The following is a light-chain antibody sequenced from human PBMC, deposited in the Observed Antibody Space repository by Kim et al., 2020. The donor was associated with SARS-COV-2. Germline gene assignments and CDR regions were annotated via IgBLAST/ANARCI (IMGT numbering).Light chain of an antibody. CDR3: QQYGSAPRT. V-gene: IGKV3-20*01. Sequence: EIVLTQSPGTLSLSPGERATLSCRASQSVSSSYLAWYQQKPGQAPRLLIYGASSRATGIPDRFSGSGSGTDFTLTISRLEPEDFAVYYCQQYGSAPRTFGGRTKV. J-gene: IGKJ4*01. CDR1: QSVSSSY. CDR2: GAS.